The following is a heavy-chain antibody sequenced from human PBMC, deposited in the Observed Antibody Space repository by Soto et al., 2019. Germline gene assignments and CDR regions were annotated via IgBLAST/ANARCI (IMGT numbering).Heavy chain of an antibody. Sequence: GGSLRLSCAASGFTFSSYAMHWVRQAPGKGLEWVAVISYDGSNKYYADSVKGRFTISRDNSKNTLYLQMNSLRAEDTAVYYCAREHFKGYCSSTSCPDYYYGMDVRSKGTTVTVSS. J-gene: IGHJ6*04. CDR1: GFTFSSYA. CDR3: AREHFKGYCSSTSCPDYYYGMDV. D-gene: IGHD2-2*01. V-gene: IGHV3-30-3*01. CDR2: ISYDGSNK.